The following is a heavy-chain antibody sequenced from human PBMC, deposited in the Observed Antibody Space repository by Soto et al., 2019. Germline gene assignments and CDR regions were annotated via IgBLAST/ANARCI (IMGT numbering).Heavy chain of an antibody. CDR2: INPNSGGT. D-gene: IGHD5-12*01. J-gene: IGHJ6*02. CDR1: GYTFTGYY. Sequence: QVQLVQSGAEVKKPGASVKVSCKASGYTFTGYYMHWVRQAPGKGLEWMGWINPNSGGTNYAQKFQGWVTMTRDTSISTAYMELSRLRSDDTAVYYCARARRVEMATIDYYYYGMDVWGQGTTVTVSS. V-gene: IGHV1-2*04. CDR3: ARARRVEMATIDYYYYGMDV.